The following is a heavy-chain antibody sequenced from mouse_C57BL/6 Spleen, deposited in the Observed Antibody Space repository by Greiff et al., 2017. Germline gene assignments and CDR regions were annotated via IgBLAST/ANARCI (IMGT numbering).Heavy chain of an antibody. CDR3: ATREGRRRYFDV. V-gene: IGHV1-55*01. Sequence: VQLQQPGAELVKPGASVKMSCTASGYTFTSYWMTWVKQRPGQGLEWIGEIDPGGGGTNYTAKFQGKATLTVDTSSSTAYMQLSSLTSEDSAVXYCATREGRRRYFDVWGTGTTVTVSS. J-gene: IGHJ1*03. CDR1: GYTFTSYW. CDR2: IDPGGGGT. D-gene: IGHD3-3*01.